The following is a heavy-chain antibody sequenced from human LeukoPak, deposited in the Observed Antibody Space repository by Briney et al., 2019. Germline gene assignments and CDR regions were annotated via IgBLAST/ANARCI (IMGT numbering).Heavy chain of an antibody. CDR1: GGSISSYY. D-gene: IGHD2-2*01. J-gene: IGHJ5*02. Sequence: SETLSLTCTVSGGSISSYYWSWIRQPAGKGLEWIGRIYSSGSTTYNPSLKSRVTMSVDTSKNQFSLKLSSVTAADTAVYYCARDQLYCSSSSCRNLGWFDPWGQGTLVTVSS. V-gene: IGHV4-4*07. CDR2: IYSSGST. CDR3: ARDQLYCSSSSCRNLGWFDP.